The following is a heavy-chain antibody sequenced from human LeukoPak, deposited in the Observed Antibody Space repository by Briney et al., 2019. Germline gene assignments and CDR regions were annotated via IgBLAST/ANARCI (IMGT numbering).Heavy chain of an antibody. Sequence: GGSLRLSCAASGFTFSSYGMHWVRQAPGKGLEWVAVISYDGSNKYYADSVKGRFTISRDISKNTLYLQMNSLRAEDTAVYYCAKDRRYYGSGSYMDYWGQGTLVTVSS. J-gene: IGHJ4*02. V-gene: IGHV3-30*18. D-gene: IGHD3-10*01. CDR1: GFTFSSYG. CDR3: AKDRRYYGSGSYMDY. CDR2: ISYDGSNK.